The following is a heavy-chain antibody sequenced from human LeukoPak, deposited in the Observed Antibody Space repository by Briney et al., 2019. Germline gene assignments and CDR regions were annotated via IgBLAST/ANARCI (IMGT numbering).Heavy chain of an antibody. CDR3: ARGSGSLDY. CDR2: INHSGST. D-gene: IGHD3-3*01. Sequence: ETLSLTCTVSGGSISSSSYYWSWIRQPPGKGLEWIGEINHSGSTNYNPSLKSRVTISVDTSKNQFSLKLSSVTAADTAVYYCARGSGSLDYWGQGTLVTVSS. V-gene: IGHV4-39*07. CDR1: GGSISSSSYY. J-gene: IGHJ4*02.